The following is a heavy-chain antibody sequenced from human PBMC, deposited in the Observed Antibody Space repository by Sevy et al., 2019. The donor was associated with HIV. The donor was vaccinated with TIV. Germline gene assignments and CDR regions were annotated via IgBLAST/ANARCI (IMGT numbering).Heavy chain of an antibody. CDR3: ARGSRPKH. CDR1: GFTFSSYW. V-gene: IGHV3-7*01. CDR2: IKQDVSEK. J-gene: IGHJ1*01. Sequence: GGSRRLSGSASGFTFSSYWMSWVRQAPGKGREGVANIKQDVSEKYYVDSVKGRFTISRDNAKNSLYLQMNSLRVEDTAISYCARGSRPKHWGQGTLVTVSS.